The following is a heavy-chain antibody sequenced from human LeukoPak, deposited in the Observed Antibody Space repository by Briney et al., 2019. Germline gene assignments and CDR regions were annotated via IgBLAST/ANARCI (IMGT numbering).Heavy chain of an antibody. D-gene: IGHD6-6*01. CDR2: IKEDGSEK. CDR3: AREGPSIAAPPGDAFDI. J-gene: IGHJ3*02. V-gene: IGHV3-7*01. CDR1: AFTFNTYW. Sequence: GGSLRLSCAASAFTFNTYWMHWVRQVPGKGLEWVANIKEDGSEKYYVDSVKGRFTISRDNAKNSVSLQMNSLRAEDTAVYYCAREGPSIAAPPGDAFDIWGQGTMVTVSS.